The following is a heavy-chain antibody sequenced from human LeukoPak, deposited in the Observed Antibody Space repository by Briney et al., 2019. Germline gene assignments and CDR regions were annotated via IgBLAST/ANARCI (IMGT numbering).Heavy chain of an antibody. CDR1: GYTFTGYY. D-gene: IGHD1-26*01. CDR3: ARDPPEISGNYYTPFDY. J-gene: IGHJ4*02. Sequence: ASVKVSCKASGYTFTGYYMHWVRQAPGQGLEWMGWINPSGGSTSYAQKFQGRVTMTRDMSTSTVYMELSSLRPEDTAVYYCARDPPEISGNYYTPFDYWGQGTLVTVSS. V-gene: IGHV1-46*01. CDR2: INPSGGST.